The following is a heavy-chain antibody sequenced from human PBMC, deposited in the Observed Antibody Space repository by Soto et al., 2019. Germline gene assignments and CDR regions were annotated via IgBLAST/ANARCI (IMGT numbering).Heavy chain of an antibody. CDR1: GFTFSSYA. CDR3: EKRGHYSSSWYHPDNGAFDI. J-gene: IGHJ3*02. Sequence: EVQLLESGGGLVQPGGSLRLSCAASGFTFSSYAMSWVRQAPGKGLEWVSAISGSGGSTYYADSVKGRFTISRDNSKNTLYLQMNSLRAEDTAVYYCEKRGHYSSSWYHPDNGAFDIWGQGTMVTVS. D-gene: IGHD6-13*01. V-gene: IGHV3-23*01. CDR2: ISGSGGST.